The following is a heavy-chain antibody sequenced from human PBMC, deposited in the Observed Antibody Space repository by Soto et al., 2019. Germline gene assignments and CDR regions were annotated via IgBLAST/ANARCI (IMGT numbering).Heavy chain of an antibody. CDR2: IYYSGST. CDR3: ARVPDY. Sequence: SETLSLTCTVSGGSMNTYYWGWFRQPPGKGLEWVGYIYYSGSTTYSPSLKSRVTISLDTSKNQFSLILNSVTAADTAVYYCARVPDYRGQRILVTVSS. J-gene: IGHJ4*02. D-gene: IGHD2-2*01. V-gene: IGHV4-59*08. CDR1: GGSMNTYY.